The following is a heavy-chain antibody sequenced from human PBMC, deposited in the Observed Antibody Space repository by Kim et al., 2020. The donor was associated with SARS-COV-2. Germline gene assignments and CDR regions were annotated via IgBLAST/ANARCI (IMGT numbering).Heavy chain of an antibody. CDR3: ARDRGSEILTGSSP. V-gene: IGHV1-18*01. D-gene: IGHD3-9*01. J-gene: IGHJ5*02. CDR2: INPYNGNT. Sequence: ASVKVSCKGSGYTFRSFGINWVRQAPGQGLEGMGWINPYNGNTDYSRRLQGRVTMTTDISTSTSYMELRSLRYDDTAGYYFARDRGSEILTGSSPCGQGT. CDR1: GYTFRSFG.